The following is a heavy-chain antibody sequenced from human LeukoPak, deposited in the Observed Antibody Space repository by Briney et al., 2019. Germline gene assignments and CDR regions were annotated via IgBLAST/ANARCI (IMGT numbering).Heavy chain of an antibody. CDR3: ATGGDRRGMALDYFDY. J-gene: IGHJ4*02. CDR2: INPNSGGT. Sequence: ASVKVSCKASGYTFTGYYMHWVRQAPGQVLEWMGWINPNSGGTNYAQKFQGRVTMTRDTSISTAYMELSRLRSDDTAVYYCATGGDRRGMALDYFDYWGQGTLVTVSS. V-gene: IGHV1-2*02. D-gene: IGHD3-16*01. CDR1: GYTFTGYY.